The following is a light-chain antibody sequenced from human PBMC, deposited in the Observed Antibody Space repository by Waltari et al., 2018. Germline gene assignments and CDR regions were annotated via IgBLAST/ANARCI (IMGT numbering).Light chain of an antibody. V-gene: IGKV1D-16*01. CDR3: QQYKSYPLT. CDR1: QDMSSW. Sequence: DIQMTQSPSSLAVDVVDIVPITCRASQDMSSWLTWYQQKPEKAPKSLIYNAFLLQSGVPSRFNGSESGTDFTLTISSLQPEDFATYYCQQYKSYPLTFGGGTKVEIK. J-gene: IGKJ4*01. CDR2: NAF.